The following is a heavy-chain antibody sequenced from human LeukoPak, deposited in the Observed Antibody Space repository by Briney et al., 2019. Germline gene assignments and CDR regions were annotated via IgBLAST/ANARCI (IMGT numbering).Heavy chain of an antibody. V-gene: IGHV3-64*01. J-gene: IGHJ4*02. CDR1: GFTFSSYA. CDR2: INSDGGST. D-gene: IGHD3-22*01. Sequence: GGSLRLSCVASGFTFSSYAMHWVRQTPGKGLEYVSGINSDGGSTHHANSVKGRFTISRDNSKNTLYLQMGSLRAEDMAVYYCARGSRNYYDSSGYYYYWGQGTLVTVSS. CDR3: ARGSRNYYDSSGYYYY.